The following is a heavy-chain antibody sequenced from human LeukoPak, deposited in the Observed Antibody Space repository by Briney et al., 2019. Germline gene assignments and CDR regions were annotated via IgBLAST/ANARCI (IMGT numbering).Heavy chain of an antibody. J-gene: IGHJ4*02. V-gene: IGHV5-51*01. Sequence: GESLKISCKGSGYSFTSYWIGWVRQMPGKGLEWMGIIYPSDSDTTYSPSFQGQVTISADKSISTTYLQWSSLKASDTAMYYCARHQEYISSSPVAYWGQGTLVTVSS. CDR1: GYSFTSYW. CDR2: IYPSDSDT. CDR3: ARHQEYISSSPVAY. D-gene: IGHD6-6*01.